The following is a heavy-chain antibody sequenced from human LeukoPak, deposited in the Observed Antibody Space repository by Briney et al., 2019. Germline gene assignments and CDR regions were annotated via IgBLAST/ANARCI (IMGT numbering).Heavy chain of an antibody. V-gene: IGHV4-34*01. D-gene: IGHD1-7*01. CDR1: GGSFSGYY. CDR3: ARGGLTGTTEDYYYMDV. J-gene: IGHJ6*03. CDR2: INHSGST. Sequence: SETLSLTCAVYGGSFSGYYRSWIRQPPGKGLEWIGEINHSGSTNYNPSLKSRVTISVDTSKNQFSLKLSSVTAADTAVYYCARGGLTGTTEDYYYMDVWGKGTTVTVSS.